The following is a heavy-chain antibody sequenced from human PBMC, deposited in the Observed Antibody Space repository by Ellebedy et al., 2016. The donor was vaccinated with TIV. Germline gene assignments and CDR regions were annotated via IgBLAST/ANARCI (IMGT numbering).Heavy chain of an antibody. J-gene: IGHJ4*02. CDR3: ARGRGPYCGGDCYSGVGDY. V-gene: IGHV3-13*01. CDR1: GFTFSSYD. CDR2: IGTAGDT. D-gene: IGHD2-21*02. Sequence: GVSLRLSXAASGFTFSSYDMHWVRQATGKGLEWVSAIGTAGDTYYPGSVKGRFTISRENAKNSLYLQMNSLRAGDTAVYYCARGRGPYCGGDCYSGVGDYWGQGTLVTVSS.